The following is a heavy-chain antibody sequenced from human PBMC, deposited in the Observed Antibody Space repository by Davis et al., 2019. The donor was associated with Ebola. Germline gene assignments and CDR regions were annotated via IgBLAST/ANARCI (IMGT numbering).Heavy chain of an antibody. CDR3: AREEIVGSWYGMDV. Sequence: SETLSLTCTVSGGSISSYYWSWIRQPPGKGLEWIGYIYYSGSTNYNPSLKSRVTISVDTSKNQFSLKLSSVTAADTAVYYCAREEIVGSWYGMDVWGQGTTVTVSS. V-gene: IGHV4-59*01. CDR1: GGSISSYY. D-gene: IGHD6-13*01. J-gene: IGHJ6*02. CDR2: IYYSGST.